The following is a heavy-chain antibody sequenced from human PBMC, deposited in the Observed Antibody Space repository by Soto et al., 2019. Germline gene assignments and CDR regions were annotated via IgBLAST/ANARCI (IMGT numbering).Heavy chain of an antibody. Sequence: GGSLRLPCFVSAITFSSEGMTWVRQARGRGLEWVSGISGSGVRTYYADSVMGRFIISRDNSRNTLFLQKNRLRDDAPAAYYCGVISSNWYPSSFHHWGQGSLCAVAS. CDR1: AITFSSEG. D-gene: IGHD6-13*01. V-gene: IGHV3-23*01. J-gene: IGHJ1*01. CDR2: ISGSGVRT. CDR3: GVISSNWYPSSFHH.